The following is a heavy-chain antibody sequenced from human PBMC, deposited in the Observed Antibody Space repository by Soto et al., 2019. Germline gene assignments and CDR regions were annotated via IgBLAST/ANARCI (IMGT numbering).Heavy chain of an antibody. V-gene: IGHV4-39*01. CDR3: ARSHRRITIFGVVEDY. J-gene: IGHJ4*02. Sequence: QLQLQESGPGLVKPSETLSLTCTVSGGSISSSSYYWGWIRQPPGKGLEWIGSIYYSGSTYYNPSLKSRVTISVDTSKTQFSLKLSSVTAADTAVYYCARSHRRITIFGVVEDYWGQGTLVTVSS. D-gene: IGHD3-3*01. CDR1: GGSISSSSYY. CDR2: IYYSGST.